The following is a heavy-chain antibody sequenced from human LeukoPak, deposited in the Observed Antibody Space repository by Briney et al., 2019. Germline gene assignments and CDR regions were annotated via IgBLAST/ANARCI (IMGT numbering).Heavy chain of an antibody. CDR3: AGEGVVPPNVAFDI. V-gene: IGHV5-51*01. CDR1: GYSFSSYW. CDR2: IFLGDSDT. J-gene: IGHJ3*02. D-gene: IGHD3-22*01. Sequence: GESLKISCRGSGYSFSSYWIGWVRQMPGKGLEWMGIIFLGDSDTRYSPSFQGQVTISADKSISTAYLQWSSLKASDTAMYYCAGEGVVPPNVAFDIWGQGTMVTVSS.